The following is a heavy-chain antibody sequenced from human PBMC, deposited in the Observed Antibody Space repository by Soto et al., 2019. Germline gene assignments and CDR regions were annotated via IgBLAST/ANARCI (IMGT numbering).Heavy chain of an antibody. D-gene: IGHD2-2*01. CDR1: GFTFTSSA. CDR3: AADSTEEAAMRSYYYYGMDV. CDR2: IVVGSGNT. J-gene: IGHJ6*02. Sequence: QMQLVQSGPEVKKPGTSVKVSCKASGFTFTSSAVQLVRQARGQRLEWIGWIVVGSGNTNYAQKFQERVTITRDMSTSTAYMELSSLRSEDTAVYYCAADSTEEAAMRSYYYYGMDVWGQGTTVTVSS. V-gene: IGHV1-58*01.